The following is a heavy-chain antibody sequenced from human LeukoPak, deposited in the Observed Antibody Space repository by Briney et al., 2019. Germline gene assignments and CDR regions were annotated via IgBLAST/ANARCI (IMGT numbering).Heavy chain of an antibody. CDR3: ARLWGIIVGADAGGGDAFDI. D-gene: IGHD1-26*01. V-gene: IGHV4-38-2*02. Sequence: SETLSLTCTVSGYSISSGYYWGWIRQPPGKGLEWIGSIYHSGSTYYNPSLKSRVTISVDTSKNQFSLKLSSVTAADTAVYYCARLWGIIVGADAGGGDAFDIWGQGTMVTVSS. J-gene: IGHJ3*02. CDR2: IYHSGST. CDR1: GYSISSGYY.